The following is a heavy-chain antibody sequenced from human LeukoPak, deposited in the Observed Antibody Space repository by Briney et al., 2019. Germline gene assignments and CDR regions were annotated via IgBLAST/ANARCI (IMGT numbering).Heavy chain of an antibody. CDR3: ALLRTYYFDY. D-gene: IGHD4-17*01. CDR1: GFTFSSYT. Sequence: GGSVRLSCAASGFTFSSYTMSWVRQAPGKGLEWVSTITTSDGNTYYADSVKGRFTVSRDNSKNTLFLQMNSLRAEDTAVYYCALLRTYYFDYWGQGTLVTVSS. J-gene: IGHJ4*02. CDR2: ITTSDGNT. V-gene: IGHV3-23*01.